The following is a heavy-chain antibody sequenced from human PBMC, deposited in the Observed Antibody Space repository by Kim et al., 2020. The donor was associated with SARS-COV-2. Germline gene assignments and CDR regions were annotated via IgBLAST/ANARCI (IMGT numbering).Heavy chain of an antibody. V-gene: IGHV3-30*04. Sequence: GGSLRLSCAASGFTFSSYAMHWVRQAPGKGLEWVAVISYDGSNKYYADSVKGRFTISRDNSKNTLYLQMNSLRAEDTAVYYCARELEWELSHYYYGMDV. CDR1: GFTFSSYA. CDR2: ISYDGSNK. J-gene: IGHJ6*01. D-gene: IGHD1-26*01. CDR3: ARELEWELSHYYYGMDV.